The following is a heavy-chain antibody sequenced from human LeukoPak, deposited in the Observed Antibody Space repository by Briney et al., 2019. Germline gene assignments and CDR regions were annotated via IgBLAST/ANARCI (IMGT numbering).Heavy chain of an antibody. CDR1: GYSISSGYY. CDR3: ARSGFSFVDY. J-gene: IGHJ4*02. Sequence: PSETLSLTCAVSGYSISSGYYWGWIRQPPRKGLEWIGSIYHSGSSYYNPSLKSRVTISVDTSKNQFSLKLSSVAAADTAVYYCARSGFSFVDYWGQGTLVTVSS. V-gene: IGHV4-38-2*01. CDR2: IYHSGSS. D-gene: IGHD5-18*01.